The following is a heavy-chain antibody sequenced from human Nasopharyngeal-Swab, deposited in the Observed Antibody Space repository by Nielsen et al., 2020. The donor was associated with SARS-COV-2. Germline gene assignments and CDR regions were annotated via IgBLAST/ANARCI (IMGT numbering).Heavy chain of an antibody. CDR2: INPNSGGT. Sequence: ASVKVSCKASGYTFTGDYMHWVRQAAGQGLEWMGRINPNSGGTNYAQKFQGRVTMTRDTSISTAYMELSRLRSDDTAVYYCASSITMVRGVPKPSYGMDVWGQGTTVTVSS. CDR3: ASSITMVRGVPKPSYGMDV. J-gene: IGHJ6*02. V-gene: IGHV1-2*06. D-gene: IGHD3-10*01. CDR1: GYTFTGDY.